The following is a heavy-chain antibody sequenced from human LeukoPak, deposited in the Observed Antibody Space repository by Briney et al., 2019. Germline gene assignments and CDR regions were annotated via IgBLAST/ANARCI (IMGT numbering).Heavy chain of an antibody. D-gene: IGHD4-17*01. V-gene: IGHV4-30-4*01. CDR2: IYYSGST. Sequence: PSETLSLTCTVSGGSISSGDYYWSWIRQPPGKGLEWIGYIYYSGSTYYNPSLKSRVTISVDTSKNQFSLRMSSVTAADTAVYYCTKNDVGDYGTWGQGTLVAVSS. CDR1: GGSISSGDYY. J-gene: IGHJ5*02. CDR3: TKNDVGDYGT.